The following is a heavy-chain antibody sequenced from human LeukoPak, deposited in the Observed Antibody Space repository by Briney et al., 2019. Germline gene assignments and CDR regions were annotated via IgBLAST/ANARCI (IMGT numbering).Heavy chain of an antibody. Sequence: PGGSLRLSCAASGFTFSSYTMNWIRQAPGKGLECVSYISSRGTAIYYAESVRGRFTISRDNAKNSLYLQMNSLRADDTAVYYCARDLSATAYDGLDYWGQGTLVTVS. CDR1: GFTFSSYT. CDR2: ISSRGTAI. V-gene: IGHV3-48*04. D-gene: IGHD1-26*01. J-gene: IGHJ4*02. CDR3: ARDLSATAYDGLDY.